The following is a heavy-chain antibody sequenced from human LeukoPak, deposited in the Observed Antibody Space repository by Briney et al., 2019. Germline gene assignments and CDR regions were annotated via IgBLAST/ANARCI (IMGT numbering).Heavy chain of an antibody. V-gene: IGHV3-11*01. J-gene: IGHJ5*02. CDR2: ISSSGNTI. CDR3: ARVRGKVDP. Sequence: GGSLRLSCAASGFTFSDYYMTWIRQAPGKGLEWISYISSSGNTISYADSVKGRFTISRDDAKNSLSLQMNSLRVEDTAVYYCARVRGKVDPWGQGTLVTVSS. CDR1: GFTFSDYY.